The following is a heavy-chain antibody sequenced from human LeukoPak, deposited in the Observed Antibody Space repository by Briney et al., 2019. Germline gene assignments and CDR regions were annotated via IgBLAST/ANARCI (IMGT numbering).Heavy chain of an antibody. CDR2: ISTSGGTI. D-gene: IGHD6-13*01. CDR3: ARVPYSSWFYFDF. Sequence: GGSLRLSCAASGFTFSSSSMNWVRQAPEKGLEWVSYISTSGGTIYYADSVKGRFTISRDNAKNSLYLQMNSLRAEDTAVYYCARVPYSSWFYFDFWGQGTLVTVSS. J-gene: IGHJ4*02. V-gene: IGHV3-48*04. CDR1: GFTFSSSS.